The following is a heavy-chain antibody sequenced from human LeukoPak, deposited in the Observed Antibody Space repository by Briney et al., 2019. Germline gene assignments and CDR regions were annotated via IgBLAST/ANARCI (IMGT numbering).Heavy chain of an antibody. CDR2: IYYSGST. CDR1: GGSISSGGYY. V-gene: IGHV4-31*03. J-gene: IGHJ4*02. Sequence: SQTLSLTCTVSGGSISSGGYYWSWIRQHPGKGLEWIGYIYYSGSTYYNPSLKSRVTISVDTSKNQFSLKLSSVTAADTAVYYCARDDLYSGYRMGYWGQGTLVTVSS. CDR3: ARDDLYSGYRMGY. D-gene: IGHD5-12*01.